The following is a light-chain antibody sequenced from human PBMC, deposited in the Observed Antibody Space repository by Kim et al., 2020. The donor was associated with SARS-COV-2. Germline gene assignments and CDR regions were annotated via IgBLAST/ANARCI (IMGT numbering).Light chain of an antibody. CDR1: NIVTKS. J-gene: IGLJ2*01. Sequence: YELTQPPSVSVAPVKTARITCGENNIVTKSLHWYQQKPGQGPVLVINYDRDRPSGIPERIAGSNSGNTATLIISRVEAGKEADYCFQVWYNYSVHVVFG. V-gene: IGLV3-21*04. CDR3: QVWYNYSVHVV. CDR2: YDR.